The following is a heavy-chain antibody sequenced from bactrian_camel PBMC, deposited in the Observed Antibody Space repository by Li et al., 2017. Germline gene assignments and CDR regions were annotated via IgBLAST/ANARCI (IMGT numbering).Heavy chain of an antibody. Sequence: HVQLVESGRGSANTGGSLRLACVISGAAYSTWRLAWFRQAPGKEREGVAGVYYSTTTFTNYADSVKGRFTISRDSAKNSLYLQMDNLKPEDSGMYYCGADPLFLSITERDPGATYWGQGTQVTVS. CDR3: GADPLFLSITERDPGATY. CDR1: GAAYSTWR. D-gene: IGHD3*01. V-gene: IGHV3S68*01. CDR2: VYYSTTTFT. J-gene: IGHJ4*01.